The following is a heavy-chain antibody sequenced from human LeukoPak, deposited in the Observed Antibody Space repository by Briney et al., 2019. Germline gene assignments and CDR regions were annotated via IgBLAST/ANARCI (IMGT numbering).Heavy chain of an antibody. CDR3: AGEIFYYDSSGYQGYFDY. Sequence: SETLSLTCTVSGGSISSYYWSWIRQPPGKGLEWIGYIYYSGSTNYNPSLKSRVTISVGTSMNQFSLKLSSVTAADTAVYYCAGEIFYYDSSGYQGYFDYWGQGTLVTVSS. D-gene: IGHD3-22*01. J-gene: IGHJ4*02. CDR2: IYYSGST. V-gene: IGHV4-59*01. CDR1: GGSISSYY.